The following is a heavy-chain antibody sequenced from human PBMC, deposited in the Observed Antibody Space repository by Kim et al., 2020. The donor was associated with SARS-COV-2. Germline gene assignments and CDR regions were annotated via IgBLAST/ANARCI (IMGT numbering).Heavy chain of an antibody. V-gene: IGHV1-46*01. CDR3: ARDVEDSNSAYYYYGMDV. J-gene: IGHJ6*02. CDR2: INPSGGST. CDR1: GYTFTSYY. Sequence: ASVKVSCKASGYTFTSYYMHWVRQAPGQGLEWMGIINPSGGSTSYAQKFQGRVTMTRDTSTSTVYMELSSLRSEDTAVYYCARDVEDSNSAYYYYGMDVWGQGTTVTVSS. D-gene: IGHD4-4*01.